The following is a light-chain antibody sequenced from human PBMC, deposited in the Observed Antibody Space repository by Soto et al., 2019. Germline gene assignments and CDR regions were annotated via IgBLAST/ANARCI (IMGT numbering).Light chain of an antibody. CDR1: QSINSF. J-gene: IGKJ1*01. CDR2: GAS. CDR3: QQYGGSPRT. V-gene: IGKV3-20*01. Sequence: EIVLTQTQGTLSLSPGEGATLSCRASQSINSFLAWYQQRRGQAPRLLIHGASNRATGIPDRFSGSGSGTDFTLTVSRLEPEDFAVYYCQQYGGSPRTFGQGTKVDI.